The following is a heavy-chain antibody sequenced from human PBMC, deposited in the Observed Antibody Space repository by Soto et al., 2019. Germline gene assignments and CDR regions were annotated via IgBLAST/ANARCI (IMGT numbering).Heavy chain of an antibody. CDR2: IYHSGST. V-gene: IGHV4-4*02. Sequence: SETLSLTCAVSGGSISSSNWWSWVRQPPGKGLEWIGEIYHSGSTNYNPSLKSRVTISVDKSKNQFSLKLSSVTAADTAVYYCARGGIPPGYGLDVWGQGTTVTVSS. J-gene: IGHJ6*02. CDR1: GGSISSSNW. CDR3: ARGGIPPGYGLDV. D-gene: IGHD6-13*01.